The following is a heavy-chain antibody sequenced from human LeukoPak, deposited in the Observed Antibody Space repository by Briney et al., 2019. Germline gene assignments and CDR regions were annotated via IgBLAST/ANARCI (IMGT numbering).Heavy chain of an antibody. V-gene: IGHV4-59*11. Sequence: SETLSLTCTVSGGSISNHYWSWTRQPPGKGLEWIGYIYYSGSTKYNPSLKSRVTISVDTSKNQFSLNLSSVTAADTAVYYCARGPSIAAAGTWLYWFDPWGQGTLVTVSS. CDR3: ARGPSIAAAGTWLYWFDP. CDR2: IYYSGST. D-gene: IGHD6-13*01. J-gene: IGHJ5*02. CDR1: GGSISNHY.